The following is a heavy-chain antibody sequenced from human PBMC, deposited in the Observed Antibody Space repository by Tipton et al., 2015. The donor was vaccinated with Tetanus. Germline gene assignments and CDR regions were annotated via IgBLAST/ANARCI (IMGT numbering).Heavy chain of an antibody. D-gene: IGHD3-10*01. Sequence: LRLSCAVYGGSFSGYYWNWIRQPPGKGLEWIGEINYSGTTNYNPSLKSRVTMSVDTSKSQFSLRLTSVTAADTAVYYCARSKLLWFGESLSGFDSWGQGTLVTVSA. J-gene: IGHJ4*02. CDR1: GGSFSGYY. CDR2: INYSGTT. V-gene: IGHV4-34*01. CDR3: ARSKLLWFGESLSGFDS.